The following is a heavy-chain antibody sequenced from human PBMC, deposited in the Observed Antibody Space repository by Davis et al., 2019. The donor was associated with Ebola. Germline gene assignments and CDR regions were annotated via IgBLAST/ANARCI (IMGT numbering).Heavy chain of an antibody. CDR1: GYSFSSYV. Sequence: ASVKVSCKASGYSFSSYVIHWVRQAPGQRLEWMGWVSAANGITKYSEKLQGRVTITRDTSASTVYMELTSLTSEDTAFYYCARNGRAYGSSWYGWFDTWGQGTLVTVSS. CDR3: ARNGRAYGSSWYGWFDT. D-gene: IGHD6-13*01. CDR2: VSAANGIT. V-gene: IGHV1-3*01. J-gene: IGHJ5*02.